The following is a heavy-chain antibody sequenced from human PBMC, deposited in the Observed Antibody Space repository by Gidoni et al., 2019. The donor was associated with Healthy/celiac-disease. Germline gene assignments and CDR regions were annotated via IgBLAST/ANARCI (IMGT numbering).Heavy chain of an antibody. Sequence: EVQLVESGGGLVKPGGSLRLSCAASGFPFSSYSMNWVRQAPGKGLEWVSSISSSSSYIYYADSVKGRFTISRDNAKNSLYLQMNSLRAEDTAVYYCARGVEGYFDWLPLYPFDYWGQGTLVTVSS. CDR2: ISSSSSYI. V-gene: IGHV3-21*01. J-gene: IGHJ4*02. CDR3: ARGVEGYFDWLPLYPFDY. D-gene: IGHD3-9*01. CDR1: GFPFSSYS.